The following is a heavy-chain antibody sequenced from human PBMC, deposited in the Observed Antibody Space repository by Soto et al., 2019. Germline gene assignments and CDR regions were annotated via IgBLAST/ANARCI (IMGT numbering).Heavy chain of an antibody. CDR1: GYNFNQYY. J-gene: IGHJ4*02. CDR2: INLSGGTT. V-gene: IGHV1-46*02. Sequence: QVQLVQSGPEVRKPGASVRLSCATSGYNFNQYYIYWVRQAPGQGLERMGIINLSGGTTEYAHKFRGRVTVTGDTSTRTAYMELSSLRSEDTAVYFCARGPDDSDVPRWDHWGQGTLITVSS. CDR3: ARGPDDSDVPRWDH. D-gene: IGHD4-17*01.